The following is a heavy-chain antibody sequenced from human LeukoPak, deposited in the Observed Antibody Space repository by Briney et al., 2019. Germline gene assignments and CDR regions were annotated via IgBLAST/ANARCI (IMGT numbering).Heavy chain of an antibody. J-gene: IGHJ4*02. CDR1: GVTFSSHD. CDR2: IGTAGDT. V-gene: IGHV3-13*01. Sequence: PTGGSLRLSCAASGVTFSSHDMHWVRQATGKGLEWVSTIGTAGDTYYPGSVKGRFTISRENAKNSLYLQMNILKAGDTAVYYCARGGPGYYLDYWGQGTLVTVSP. CDR3: ARGGPGYYLDY.